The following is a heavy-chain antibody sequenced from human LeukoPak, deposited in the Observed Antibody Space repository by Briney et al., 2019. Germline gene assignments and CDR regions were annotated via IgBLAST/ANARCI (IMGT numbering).Heavy chain of an antibody. V-gene: IGHV3-7*01. D-gene: IGHD3-10*01. J-gene: IGHJ4*02. CDR1: GFTFSKYW. Sequence: GGSLRLSCVVSGFTFSKYWMSWVRQAPGKGLEWVANIRQDGSEKYYVDSVKGRFTISRDNAKNSLYLQMNSLRAEDTAVYYCARGEYYYGSGSWGDYWGQGTLVTVSS. CDR3: ARGEYYYGSGSWGDY. CDR2: IRQDGSEK.